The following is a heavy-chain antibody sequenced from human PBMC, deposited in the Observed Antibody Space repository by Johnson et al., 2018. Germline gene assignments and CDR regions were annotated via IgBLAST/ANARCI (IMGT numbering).Heavy chain of an antibody. Sequence: VQLVQSGGGLVQPGGSLILSCAASGFTFISFWMSWVRQAPGKGLEWVANIKQDGSEQYYVDSLKGRFTISRDNAKNSLYLQMNNLRAEDTVVYYCARVCCSGGISNMFDAFDIWGQGTMVTVSS. CDR1: GFTFISFW. J-gene: IGHJ3*02. D-gene: IGHD4-23*01. V-gene: IGHV3-7*01. CDR3: ARVCCSGGISNMFDAFDI. CDR2: IKQDGSEQ.